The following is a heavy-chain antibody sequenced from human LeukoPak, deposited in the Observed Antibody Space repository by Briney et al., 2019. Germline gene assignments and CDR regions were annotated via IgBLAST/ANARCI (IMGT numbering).Heavy chain of an antibody. CDR2: ISYDGSNK. D-gene: IGHD3-22*01. CDR1: GFTFDDYG. J-gene: IGHJ6*03. CDR3: AREPDYDSSGYYYRGVDMDV. Sequence: GGSLRLSCAASGFTFDDYGMSWVRQAPGKGLEWVAVISYDGSNKYYADSVKGRFTISRDNSKNTLYLQMNSLRAEDTAVYYCAREPDYDSSGYYYRGVDMDVWGKGTTVTVSS. V-gene: IGHV3-30*03.